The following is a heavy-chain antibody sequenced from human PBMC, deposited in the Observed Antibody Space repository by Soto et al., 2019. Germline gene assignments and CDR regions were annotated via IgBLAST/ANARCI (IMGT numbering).Heavy chain of an antibody. CDR1: GGTISSYA. Sequence: ASVKVSCKASGGTISSYAISWVRQAPGQGLEWMGWISAYNANTNYAQKRQGRVTMTTDTSTSTAYMELRSLRSDDTAVYYCARTPGGYDPLGDYYYYYGMDVWGQGTTVTVSS. D-gene: IGHD5-12*01. CDR2: ISAYNANT. CDR3: ARTPGGYDPLGDYYYYYGMDV. V-gene: IGHV1-18*01. J-gene: IGHJ6*02.